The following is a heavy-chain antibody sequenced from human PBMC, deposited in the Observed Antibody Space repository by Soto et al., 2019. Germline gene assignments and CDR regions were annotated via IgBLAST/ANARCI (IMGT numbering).Heavy chain of an antibody. J-gene: IGHJ1*01. V-gene: IGHV3-23*01. Sequence: PGGSLILSCEASEFNFKKFAMCWVRQSPGEGLEWVSGISCCGGSTFYADSVKGRFSLARDDSKNTLSLQLNSLRVEDTAHYYCAKAAGEQRLIPHLGKWGQGTQVKVSS. CDR3: AKAAGEQRLIPHLGK. D-gene: IGHD6-19*01. CDR1: EFNFKKFA. CDR2: ISCCGGST.